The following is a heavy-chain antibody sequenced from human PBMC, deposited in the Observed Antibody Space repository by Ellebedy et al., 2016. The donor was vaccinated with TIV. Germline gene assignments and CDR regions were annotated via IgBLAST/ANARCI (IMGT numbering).Heavy chain of an antibody. J-gene: IGHJ4*02. CDR2: IYSDGGDI. D-gene: IGHD2-21*02. CDR3: ARDLGLHPGY. CDR1: GFTFSSSW. V-gene: IGHV3-74*01. Sequence: PGGSLRLSCVASGFTFSSSWMHWVRQAPGKGLVWVSRIYSDGGDISYADSVKGRFTISRDNAKSTLYLQMNSLRAEDTAVYYCARDLGLHPGYWGQGIVVTVSS.